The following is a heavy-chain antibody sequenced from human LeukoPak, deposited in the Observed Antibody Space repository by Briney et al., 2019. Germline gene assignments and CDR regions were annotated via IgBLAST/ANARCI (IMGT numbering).Heavy chain of an antibody. CDR1: GGSITINTYS. Sequence: PSETLSLTCTVSGGSITINTYSWGWIRQPPGKGLEWIGTINYSGGTSYKPSLKSRVTISVDTSKNRFSLTLSSVTAADTAVYYCWAIVVSTKLDYWGQGTLVTVSS. J-gene: IGHJ4*02. CDR3: WAIVVSTKLDY. CDR2: INYSGGT. V-gene: IGHV4-39*01. D-gene: IGHD1-26*01.